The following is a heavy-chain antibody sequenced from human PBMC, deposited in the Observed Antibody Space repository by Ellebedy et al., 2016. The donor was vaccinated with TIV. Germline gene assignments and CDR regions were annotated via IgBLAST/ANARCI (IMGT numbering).Heavy chain of an antibody. CDR2: INRDGSGA. CDR3: ANNPLAEIGDF. CDR1: GFTFTDYW. Sequence: PGGSLRLSCAASGFTFTDYWMHWVRQAPGKGLVWVSRINRDGSGADYADSVKGRFTISRDNSKNTLFLQMNSLTAEDTDVYYCANNPLAEIGDFWGQGTLVTVSS. J-gene: IGHJ4*02. V-gene: IGHV3-74*01. D-gene: IGHD2-21*01.